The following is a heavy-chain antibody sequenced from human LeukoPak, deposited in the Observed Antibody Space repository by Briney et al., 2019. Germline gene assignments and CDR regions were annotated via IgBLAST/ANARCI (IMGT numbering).Heavy chain of an antibody. CDR2: IHNSGST. CDR1: SGSITSYY. D-gene: IGHD5-24*01. V-gene: IGHV4-59*01. CDR3: AAFRDGFNWHLDY. J-gene: IGHJ4*02. Sequence: PSETLSLTCTVSSGSITSYYWNWIRQPPGKGLEWIGYIHNSGSTKYNPSLKSRVTISVDTSKNQFSLRLSSVTAADTAVHYCAAFRDGFNWHLDYWGQGTLVTVSS.